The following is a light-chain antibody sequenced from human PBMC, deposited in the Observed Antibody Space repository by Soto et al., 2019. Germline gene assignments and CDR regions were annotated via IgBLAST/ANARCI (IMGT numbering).Light chain of an antibody. CDR2: AAS. CDR1: QSVRNNY. CDR3: QQYGNSWS. V-gene: IGKV3-20*01. Sequence: EIVLTQSPGTLSFSPGERATLSCRASQSVRNNYLAWYQHIPGQSPRVLIYAASNRATGIPDRFSGSGSGTDFTLTISRLEPEDFAVYYCQQYGNSWSFGQGTKVDI. J-gene: IGKJ1*01.